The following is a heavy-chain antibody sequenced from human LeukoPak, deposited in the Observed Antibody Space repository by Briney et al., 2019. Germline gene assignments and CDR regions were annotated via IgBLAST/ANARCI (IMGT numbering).Heavy chain of an antibody. V-gene: IGHV6-1*01. CDR3: ARGRSGSTVAVWRE. D-gene: IGHD2-15*01. CDR1: RDSVSRNSAV. Sequence: SQTLSHTSVISRDSVSRNSAVWNWVRQSPSRGLEWLGRTYYRSKWYSDYAVSVKSRIIINPDTSKNQFSLQLNSVTPEDTAVYYCARGRSGSTVAVWREWGEGKLLSASS. CDR2: TYYRSKWYS. J-gene: IGHJ4*02.